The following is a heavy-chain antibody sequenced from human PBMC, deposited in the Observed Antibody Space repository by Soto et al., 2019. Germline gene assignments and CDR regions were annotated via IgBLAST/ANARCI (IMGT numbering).Heavy chain of an antibody. CDR2: IKSKTDGGTT. D-gene: IGHD2-21*01. CDR3: TTDPGDWPDY. Sequence: PGGSLRLSCAASGITFTNAWMSWVRQAPGKGLEWVGRIKSKTDGGTTDYAAPVKGRFTISGDDSRNMLFLQMNSLKTEDTAVYYCTTDPGDWPDYWGQGTLVTVS. J-gene: IGHJ4*02. V-gene: IGHV3-15*01. CDR1: GITFTNAW.